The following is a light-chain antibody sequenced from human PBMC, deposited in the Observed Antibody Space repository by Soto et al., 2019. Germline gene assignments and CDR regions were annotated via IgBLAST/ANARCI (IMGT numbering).Light chain of an antibody. CDR1: SSDIGAYKR. CDR2: EVT. V-gene: IGLV2-18*02. Sequence: QSALIQPPSVSGSPGQSVNISCTGTSSDIGAYKRVSWYQQSPGSAPKLLILEVTSRPSGVPDRFSGSKSGNTASLTISGLQAEDEADYYCSSFATTKSILFGTGTKVTVL. J-gene: IGLJ1*01. CDR3: SSFATTKSIL.